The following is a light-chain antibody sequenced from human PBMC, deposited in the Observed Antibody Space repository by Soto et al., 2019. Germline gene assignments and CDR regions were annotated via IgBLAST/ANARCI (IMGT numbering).Light chain of an antibody. J-gene: IGLJ1*01. CDR3: CSYAGSFPYD. V-gene: IGLV2-11*01. Sequence: QSALPQPRSVSGSPGQSVTISCTGTINDVGGFNYVSWYQHHPGKAPKLMIYDVTKRPSGVPDRFSGSKSGHTASLTISGLQADDEADYYCCSYAGSFPYDFGTGTKVTVL. CDR1: INDVGGFNY. CDR2: DVT.